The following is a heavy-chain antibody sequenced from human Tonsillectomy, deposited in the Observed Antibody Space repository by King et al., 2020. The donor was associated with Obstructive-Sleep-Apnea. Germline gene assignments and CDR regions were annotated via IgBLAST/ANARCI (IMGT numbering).Heavy chain of an antibody. Sequence: VQLVESGGGLVKPGGSLRLSCAASGFTFSYYYMSWIRQAPGKGLEWVSYISSSNSYTNYADSVKGRFTISRDNAKNSLYLQMNSLRAEDTAVYYCARDWYSSSGVIDYWGQGTLVTVSS. CDR2: ISSSNSYT. J-gene: IGHJ4*02. V-gene: IGHV3-11*06. CDR3: ARDWYSSSGVIDY. CDR1: GFTFSYYY. D-gene: IGHD6-6*01.